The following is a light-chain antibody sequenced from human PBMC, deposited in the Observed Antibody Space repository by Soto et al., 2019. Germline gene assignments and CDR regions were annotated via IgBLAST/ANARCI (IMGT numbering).Light chain of an antibody. J-gene: IGLJ2*01. CDR3: SSYTSSSPHVV. V-gene: IGLV2-14*01. CDR2: EVS. Sequence: QSALTQPASVSGSPGQSITISCTGTSSDVGGYNYVSWYQHHPGKAPKLMIYEVSNRPSGVSNRFSGSKSGNTASLTISGLQAEDEADYYCSSYTSSSPHVVFGGGTQLTVL. CDR1: SSDVGGYNY.